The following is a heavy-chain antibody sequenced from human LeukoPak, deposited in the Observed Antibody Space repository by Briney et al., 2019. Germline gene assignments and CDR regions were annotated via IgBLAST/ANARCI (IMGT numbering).Heavy chain of an antibody. D-gene: IGHD1-26*01. CDR1: GFTFSSYG. Sequence: WGSLRLSCAASGFTFSSYGIHWVRQAPGKGLEWVAVISYDVSTIYYADSVKGRFTISRDNSKDTLYLQMNSLRADDTAVYYCAKGVGSTGSYFDYWGQGTLVTVSS. J-gene: IGHJ4*02. V-gene: IGHV3-30*18. CDR2: ISYDVSTI. CDR3: AKGVGSTGSYFDY.